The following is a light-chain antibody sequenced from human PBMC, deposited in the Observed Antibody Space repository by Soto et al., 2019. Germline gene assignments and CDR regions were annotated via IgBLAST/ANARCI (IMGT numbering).Light chain of an antibody. Sequence: IALTQYRATVSVSPWEGATLSCMSSHSCNRNLVWYQQRPGQAPRLLMYGASVRASGIPARFRGSGSGTEFSLTISSLQAEDFAVYYCQQYSNGPPATFGVGIKV. J-gene: IGKJ4*01. V-gene: IGKV3-15*01. CDR1: HSCNRN. CDR3: QQYSNGPPAT. CDR2: GAS.